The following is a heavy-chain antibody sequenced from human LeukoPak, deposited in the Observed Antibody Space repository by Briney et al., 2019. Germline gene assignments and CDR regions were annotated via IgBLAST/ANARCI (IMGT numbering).Heavy chain of an antibody. Sequence: SETLSLTCTVSGGSISSRGSYWRWIRQHPGKGLEWVGYIYYLGSTYYNPSLKRRLTISVDTSKNQFSLHLSSVTPADPAVYYCASYSSGMFDYWGQGTLVTVSS. CDR2: IYYLGST. CDR1: GGSISSRGSY. D-gene: IGHD3-10*01. V-gene: IGHV4-31*03. J-gene: IGHJ4*02. CDR3: ASYSSGMFDY.